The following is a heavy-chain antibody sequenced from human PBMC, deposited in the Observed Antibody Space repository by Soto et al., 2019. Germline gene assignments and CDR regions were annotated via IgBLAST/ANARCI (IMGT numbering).Heavy chain of an antibody. V-gene: IGHV3-13*01. Sequence: ESGGGLVQPGGSLRLSCAASGFTFSSYDMHWVRQATGKGLEWISAIGTAGDTYYPGSVKGRFTISRENAKNSLYLQMNSLRAEDTAVYYCARGVGYGDFDYWGQGTLVTVSS. CDR1: GFTFSSYD. CDR3: ARGVGYGDFDY. J-gene: IGHJ4*02. D-gene: IGHD4-17*01. CDR2: IGTAGDT.